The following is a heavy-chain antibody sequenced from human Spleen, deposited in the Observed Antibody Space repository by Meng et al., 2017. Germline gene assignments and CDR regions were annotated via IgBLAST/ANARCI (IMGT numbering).Heavy chain of an antibody. CDR2: VSNSGSTI. Sequence: QVQLVESGGGLVKPGGSLRLSCAASGFIFSDYYMSWIRQAPGKGLEWVSYVSNSGSTIYYADSVKGRFAISRDNAKNSLYLQMSSLRAEDTAVYYCARGALRSDWGSFDLWGRGTLVTVSS. D-gene: IGHD4-17*01. CDR1: GFIFSDYY. CDR3: ARGALRSDWGSFDL. J-gene: IGHJ2*01. V-gene: IGHV3-11*01.